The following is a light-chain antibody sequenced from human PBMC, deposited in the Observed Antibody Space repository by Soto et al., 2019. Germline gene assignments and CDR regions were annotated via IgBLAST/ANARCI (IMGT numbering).Light chain of an antibody. J-gene: IGKJ1*01. CDR2: GAS. CDR1: QSVYNN. Sequence: EIVMTQSPATLSVSPGERATLSCRASQSVYNNLAWYQQKPGQAPRLLIYGASNRASGIPARFSGSGSGTDFTLTISRLEPEDFAVYYCQQYGSSRGTFGQGTKVDIK. CDR3: QQYGSSRGT. V-gene: IGKV3-20*01.